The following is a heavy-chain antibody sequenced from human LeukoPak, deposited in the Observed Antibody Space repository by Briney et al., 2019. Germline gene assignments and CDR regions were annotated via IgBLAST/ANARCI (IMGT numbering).Heavy chain of an antibody. CDR2: ISGSGGST. CDR1: GFTFSSYA. CDR3: AKARFLEWLLLNY. V-gene: IGHV3-23*01. J-gene: IGHJ4*02. D-gene: IGHD3-3*01. Sequence: GGSLRLSCAASGFTFSSYAMSWVRQAPGKGPEWVSAISGSGGSTYYADSVKGRFTISRDNSKNTLYLQMNSLRAEDTAVYYCAKARFLEWLLLNYWGQGTLVTVSS.